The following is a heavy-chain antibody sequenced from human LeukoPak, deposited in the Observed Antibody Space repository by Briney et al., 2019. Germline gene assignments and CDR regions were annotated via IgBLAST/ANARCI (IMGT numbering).Heavy chain of an antibody. D-gene: IGHD4-11*01. Sequence: GGSLRLSCAASGFTVSSNYMSWVRQAPGKGLEWVSVIYSGGSTYYADSVKGRFTIPRDNPKNTLYLQMNSLRAEDTAVYYCASYSNYDTPPNAFDIWGQGTMVTVSS. CDR3: ASYSNYDTPPNAFDI. J-gene: IGHJ3*02. CDR1: GFTVSSNY. CDR2: IYSGGST. V-gene: IGHV3-53*01.